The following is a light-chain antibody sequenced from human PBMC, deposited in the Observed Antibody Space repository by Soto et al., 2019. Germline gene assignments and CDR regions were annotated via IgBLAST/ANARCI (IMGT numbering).Light chain of an antibody. J-gene: IGKJ3*01. CDR1: QGIASW. Sequence: DIQMTQSPSSVSASVGDRVTITCRASQGIASWLAWYQQKSGEAPNLLIYAASNLQSGVPSRFSGSGSGTDFTLTISSLQPEDSATYYCQQANNFPFTFGPGTKVNIK. CDR3: QQANNFPFT. V-gene: IGKV1-12*01. CDR2: AAS.